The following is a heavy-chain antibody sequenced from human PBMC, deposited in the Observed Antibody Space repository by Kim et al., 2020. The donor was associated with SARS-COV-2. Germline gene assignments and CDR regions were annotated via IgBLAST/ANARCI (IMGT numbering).Heavy chain of an antibody. V-gene: IGHV3-11*04. Sequence: GGSLRLSCEASGLTFSAYYFSWVRQAPGKGLEWLSYFTYTGSTIYYADSVRGRFTTSRDNVKNSLYLQMNSLRDEDTAVYYCASELRGALSAPWAFDIWG. J-gene: IGHJ3*02. CDR1: GLTFSAYY. CDR2: FTYTGSTI. CDR3: ASELRGALSAPWAFDI. D-gene: IGHD1-26*01.